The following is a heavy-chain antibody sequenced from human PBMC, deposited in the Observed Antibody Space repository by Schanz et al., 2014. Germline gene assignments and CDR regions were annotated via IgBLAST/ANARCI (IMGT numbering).Heavy chain of an antibody. Sequence: QVQLIQSGAEVKKPGASVKVSCKASGYTFTSYGISWVRQAPGQGLEWMGWISPYNGSTNYAQKLQGRVTMTADTSTSTAYMDLRSLRSDDTAVYYCAREVGLYDRGWFDPWGQGTLVTVSS. V-gene: IGHV1-18*01. CDR1: GYTFTSYG. CDR3: AREVGLYDRGWFDP. CDR2: ISPYNGST. J-gene: IGHJ5*02. D-gene: IGHD3-22*01.